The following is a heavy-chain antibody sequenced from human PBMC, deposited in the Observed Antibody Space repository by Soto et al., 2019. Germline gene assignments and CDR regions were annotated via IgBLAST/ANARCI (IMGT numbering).Heavy chain of an antibody. J-gene: IGHJ4*02. CDR2: ISYDGSNK. CDR1: GFTFSSYA. CDR3: ARDSLLTVTTDY. D-gene: IGHD4-17*01. Sequence: GGSLRLSCAASGFTFSSYAMHWVRQAPGKGLEWVAVISYDGSNKYYADSVKGRFTISRDNSKNTLYLQMNSLRAEDTAVYYCARDSLLTVTTDYWGQGTLVTVSS. V-gene: IGHV3-30-3*01.